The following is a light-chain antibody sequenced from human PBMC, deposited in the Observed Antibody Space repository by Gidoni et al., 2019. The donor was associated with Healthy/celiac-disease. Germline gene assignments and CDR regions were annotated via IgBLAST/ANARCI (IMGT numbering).Light chain of an antibody. CDR1: QSISSY. Sequence: EIQMTQSPSSLSASVGDRVTITCRASQSISSYLNWYQQKPGTAPKLLIYAASSLQSGVPSRFSGSGSGTDFTLTISSLQPEDFATYYCQQSYSTPLTFGGGTKVEIK. CDR3: QQSYSTPLT. CDR2: AAS. J-gene: IGKJ4*01. V-gene: IGKV1-39*01.